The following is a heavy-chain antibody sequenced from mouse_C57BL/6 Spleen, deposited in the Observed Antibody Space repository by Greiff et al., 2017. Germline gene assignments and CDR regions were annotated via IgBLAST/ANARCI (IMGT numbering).Heavy chain of an antibody. CDR3: TRSLPREDWFAY. V-gene: IGHV1-15*01. Sequence: QVQLQQSGAELVRPGASVTLSCKASGYTFTDYEMHWVKQTPVHGLEWIGAIDPETGGTAYNQKFKGKAILTADKSSSTAYMELRSLTSEDSAVYYCTRSLPREDWFAYWGQGTLVTVSA. J-gene: IGHJ3*01. CDR2: IDPETGGT. CDR1: GYTFTDYE.